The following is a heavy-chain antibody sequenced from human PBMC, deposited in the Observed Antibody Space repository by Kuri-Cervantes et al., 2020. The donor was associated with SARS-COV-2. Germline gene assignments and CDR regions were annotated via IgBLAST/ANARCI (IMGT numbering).Heavy chain of an antibody. J-gene: IGHJ5*02. D-gene: IGHD6-19*01. CDR1: GYIFTEYY. CDR3: ARGSLAVAGRVWFDP. V-gene: IGHV1-2*02. Sequence: ASAKDSCKASGYIFTEYYMHWVRQAPGQGLEWMGWINPNSGGTNYTQRFQGRVTMTRDTSISTAYMELSRLRSDDTAVYYCARGSLAVAGRVWFDPWGQGTLVTVSS. CDR2: INPNSGGT.